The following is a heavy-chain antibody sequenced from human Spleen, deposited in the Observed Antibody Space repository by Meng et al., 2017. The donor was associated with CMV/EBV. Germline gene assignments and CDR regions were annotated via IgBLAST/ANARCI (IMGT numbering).Heavy chain of an antibody. Sequence: SETLSLTCTVSGDSISSSSYYWGWIRQPPGKALEWIGYIYYSGSTTYNPSLKSRVTISVDTSKNQFSLKLTSVTAADTAVYYCARDVRGRTGDSWGQGALVTVSS. J-gene: IGHJ4*02. CDR1: GDSISSSSYY. D-gene: IGHD7-27*01. V-gene: IGHV4-61*01. CDR2: IYYSGST. CDR3: ARDVRGRTGDS.